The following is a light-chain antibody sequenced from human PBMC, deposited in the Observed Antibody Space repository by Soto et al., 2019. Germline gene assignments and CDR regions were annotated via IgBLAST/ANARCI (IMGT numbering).Light chain of an antibody. Sequence: DIQMTQSPSSLSASVGDRVTITCRASQSISSYLNWYQQKQGKAPKLLIYAASSLQSGVPSRFSGSGSGTDFTLTISSLQPEDFATYYCQQSYSTPPMYTFGQGTKLEIK. CDR1: QSISSY. V-gene: IGKV1-39*01. CDR2: AAS. J-gene: IGKJ2*01. CDR3: QQSYSTPPMYT.